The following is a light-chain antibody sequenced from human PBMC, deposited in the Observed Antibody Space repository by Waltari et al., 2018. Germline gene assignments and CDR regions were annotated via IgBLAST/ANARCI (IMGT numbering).Light chain of an antibody. CDR2: DVI. CDR3: SSYTGVSTLL. V-gene: IGLV2-14*03. CDR1: RSDIGGYTF. J-gene: IGLJ3*02. Sequence: QSALTQPASVSGSPGQSVTISCLGTRSDIGGYTFVSWYQQHRGKVPKLIIYDVIKRPSGVSNRFSGSKSGNTASLTISGLQAEDEADYYCSSYTGVSTLLFGGGTKLTVL.